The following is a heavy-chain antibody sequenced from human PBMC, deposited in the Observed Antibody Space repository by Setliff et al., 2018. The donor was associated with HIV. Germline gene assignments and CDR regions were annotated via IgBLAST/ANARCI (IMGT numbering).Heavy chain of an antibody. CDR3: ARHLTDYYYFYYLDV. D-gene: IGHD3-9*01. CDR1: GGFIATAGYY. V-gene: IGHV4-39*01. J-gene: IGHJ6*03. Sequence: SETLSLTCTVSGGFIATAGYYWGWVRQPPGKGLEWIGNIYYSGTTEYNPSLKSRVIISVDTSQNQFSLRLNSVTAADAAIYYCARHLTDYYYFYYLDVWGKGTTVTVSS. CDR2: IYYSGTT.